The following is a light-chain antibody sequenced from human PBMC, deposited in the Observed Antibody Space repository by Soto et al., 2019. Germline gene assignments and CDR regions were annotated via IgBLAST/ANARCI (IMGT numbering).Light chain of an antibody. CDR3: SSYTSSSTVV. CDR2: DVN. V-gene: IGLV2-14*01. J-gene: IGLJ2*01. CDR1: SRDVGGYNY. Sequence: QSVLTQPASVSGSPGQSITISCTGTSRDVGGYNYVSWYQQHPGKAPKLMIYDVNNRPSGVSNRFSGSKSDNTASLTISGLQAEDEADYYCSSYTSSSTVVFGGGTKLTVL.